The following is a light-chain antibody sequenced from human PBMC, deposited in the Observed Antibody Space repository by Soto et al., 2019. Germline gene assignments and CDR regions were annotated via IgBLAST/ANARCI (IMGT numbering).Light chain of an antibody. V-gene: IGKV1-33*01. CDR1: QDISNY. CDR2: DAS. J-gene: IGKJ2*01. CDR3: QQYDILPL. Sequence: DIQMTQSPSSLSASVGDRVTITCQTSQDISNYINWYQQKPGKAPKLLIYDASNLETGVPSRFSGSGSGTGFTFTISSLQPEDFATDDCQQYDILPLFGQGTKVEIK.